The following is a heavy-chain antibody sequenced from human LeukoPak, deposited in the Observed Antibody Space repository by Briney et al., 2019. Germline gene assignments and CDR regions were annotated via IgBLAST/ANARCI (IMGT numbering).Heavy chain of an antibody. J-gene: IGHJ4*02. D-gene: IGHD3-10*01. CDR2: ISSSSSTI. Sequence: GGSLRLSCAASGFTFSSYSMNCLRQAPGKGLEWGSYISSSSSTIYYADSVKGRFTISRDNAKNSLYLQMNSLRAEDTAVYYCAREKLLWFGELLGDYWGQGTLVTVSS. V-gene: IGHV3-48*04. CDR1: GFTFSSYS. CDR3: AREKLLWFGELLGDY.